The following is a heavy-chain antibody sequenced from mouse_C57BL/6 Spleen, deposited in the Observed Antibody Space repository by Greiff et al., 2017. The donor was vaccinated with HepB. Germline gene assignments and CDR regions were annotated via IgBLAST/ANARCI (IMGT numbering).Heavy chain of an antibody. D-gene: IGHD1-1*01. CDR2: IHPNSGST. J-gene: IGHJ2*01. CDR3: ASRNYGSIDY. V-gene: IGHV1-64*01. Sequence: VQLQQPGAELVKPGASVKLSCKASGYTFTSYWMHWVKQRPGQGLEWIGMIHPNSGSTNYNEKFKSKATLTVDKSSSTAYMQLSSLTSEDSAVCYCASRNYGSIDYWGQGTTLTVSS. CDR1: GYTFTSYW.